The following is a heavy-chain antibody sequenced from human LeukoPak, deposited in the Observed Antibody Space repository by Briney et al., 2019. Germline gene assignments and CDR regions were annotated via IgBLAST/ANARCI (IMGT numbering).Heavy chain of an antibody. CDR1: GFTFDDYA. D-gene: IGHD4-23*01. J-gene: IGHJ5*02. V-gene: IGHV3-9*01. CDR2: ISWNGGST. CDR3: AKAEGFFGGFYDH. Sequence: GGSLRLSCAASGFTFDDYAMHWVRQAPGKGLEWVSGISWNGGSTDYVNSVKGRFTISRDNAKNSLYLQMNSLRADDTAFYYCAKAEGFFGGFYDHWGQGILVTVSS.